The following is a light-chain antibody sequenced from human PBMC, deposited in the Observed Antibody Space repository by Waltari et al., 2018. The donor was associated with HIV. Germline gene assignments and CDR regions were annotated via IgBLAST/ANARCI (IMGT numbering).Light chain of an antibody. V-gene: IGKV1-5*03. CDR2: EAS. Sequence: DIQMTQSPSTLSASVGDRVTMTCRASQSISGWLGWYQQKPGQAAGLLCYEASTLRSGVPSRFSGRGSGTEVTLTSSSLQPGDFATYFCQQYNTSPWTFGQGTKVDIK. CDR3: QQYNTSPWT. J-gene: IGKJ1*01. CDR1: QSISGW.